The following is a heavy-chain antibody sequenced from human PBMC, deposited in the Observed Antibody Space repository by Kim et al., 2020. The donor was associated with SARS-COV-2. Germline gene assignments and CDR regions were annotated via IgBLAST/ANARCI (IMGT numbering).Heavy chain of an antibody. Sequence: ASVKVSCKASGYTFTGYYMHWVRQAPGQGLEWMGWINPNSGGTNYAQKFQGRVTMTRDTSISTAYMELSRLRSDDTAVYYCARDSERDSSGWYGNWFDPGGQGTLVTVSS. CDR1: GYTFTGYY. CDR2: INPNSGGT. CDR3: ARDSERDSSGWYGNWFDP. J-gene: IGHJ5*02. D-gene: IGHD6-19*01. V-gene: IGHV1-2*02.